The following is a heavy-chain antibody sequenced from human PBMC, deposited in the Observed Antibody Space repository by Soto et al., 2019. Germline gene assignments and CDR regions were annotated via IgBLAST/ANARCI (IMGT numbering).Heavy chain of an antibody. D-gene: IGHD3-10*01. CDR1: GDSMNTYF. CDR2: IYDGGTT. Sequence: SETLSLTCSVSGDSMNTYFWTWIRQPPGKGLEWIGYIYDGGTTNYNPSLKSRAAISVDTSKNQFSLNLTSVTAADTAMYYCARSFTYGAQRFDYWGQGALVTVSS. V-gene: IGHV4-59*01. J-gene: IGHJ4*02. CDR3: ARSFTYGAQRFDY.